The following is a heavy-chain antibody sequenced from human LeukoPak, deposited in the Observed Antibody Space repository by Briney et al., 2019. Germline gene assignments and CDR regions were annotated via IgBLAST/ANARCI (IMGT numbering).Heavy chain of an antibody. Sequence: PGGSLRLSCAASGFTFSSYGMHWVRQAPGKGLEWVAFIRYDGSNKYYADSVKGRFTISRDNAKNSLYLQMNSLRAEDTAVYYCARAEVGATDYWGQGTLVTVSS. CDR3: ARAEVGATDY. CDR2: IRYDGSNK. J-gene: IGHJ4*02. V-gene: IGHV3-30*02. D-gene: IGHD1-26*01. CDR1: GFTFSSYG.